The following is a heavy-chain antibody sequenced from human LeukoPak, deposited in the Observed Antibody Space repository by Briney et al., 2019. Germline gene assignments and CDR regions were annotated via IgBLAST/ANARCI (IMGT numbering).Heavy chain of an antibody. Sequence: ASVTVSCKVSGYTLTELSMHWVRQAPGKGLEWMGGFDPEDGETIYAQKFQGRVTMTEDTSTDTAYMELSSLRSEDTAVYYCATDYGIASGGWPPGGYWGQGTLVTVST. D-gene: IGHD2-15*01. CDR3: ATDYGIASGGWPPGGY. J-gene: IGHJ4*02. V-gene: IGHV1-24*01. CDR2: FDPEDGET. CDR1: GYTLTELS.